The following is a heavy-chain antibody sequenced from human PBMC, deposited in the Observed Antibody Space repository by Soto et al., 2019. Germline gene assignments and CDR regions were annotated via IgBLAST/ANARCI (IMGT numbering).Heavy chain of an antibody. J-gene: IGHJ5*02. V-gene: IGHV4-39*01. CDR1: GVSISGSSYY. CDR3: ARHGSP. Sequence: SETLSLTCSVSGVSISGSSYYWGWIRQPPGKGLEWIGSIYYSGQTYYNPSLKSRVTISVDRSKNQFSLNLTSVTATDTAFYYCARHGSPWGQGTLVTVYS. CDR2: IYYSGQT.